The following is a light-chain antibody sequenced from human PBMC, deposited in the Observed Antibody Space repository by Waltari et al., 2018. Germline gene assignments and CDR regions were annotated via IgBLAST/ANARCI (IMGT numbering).Light chain of an antibody. CDR2: NND. CDR1: YSNVGHDN. Sequence: QSVLTQPPSASATPGQRVTISCSGSYSNVGHDNVYWYQQLPGTAPRPLIYNNDVRPSGVSDRFSGSKSGTSAFLAISGLRSEDEADYYCAAWDGSLSGYVFGIGTKVTVL. J-gene: IGLJ1*01. CDR3: AAWDGSLSGYV. V-gene: IGLV1-47*01.